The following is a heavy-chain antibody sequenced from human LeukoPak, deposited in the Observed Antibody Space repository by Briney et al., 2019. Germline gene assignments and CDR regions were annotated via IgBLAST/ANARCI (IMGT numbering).Heavy chain of an antibody. D-gene: IGHD2-15*01. J-gene: IGHJ3*02. CDR3: ARALPAFNI. CDR1: GFTFSPYW. CDR2: INTDASST. Sequence: PGGSLRPSCAASGFTFSPYWMHWVRQAPGKGLVWVSRINTDASSTNYADSVKGRFTISRDNAKNTLYLQMNSLRAEDTAVYYCARALPAFNIWGQGTMVTVSS. V-gene: IGHV3-74*01.